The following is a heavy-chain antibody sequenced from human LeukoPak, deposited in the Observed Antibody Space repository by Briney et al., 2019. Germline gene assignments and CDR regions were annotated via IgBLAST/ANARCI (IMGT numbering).Heavy chain of an antibody. V-gene: IGHV4-4*09. D-gene: IGHD3-9*01. CDR3: ARWYYDILTGSYYFDY. J-gene: IGHJ4*02. CDR1: GGSISNSY. CDR2: IHFTGTT. Sequence: SETLSLTCTVSGGSISNSYWSWVRQPPGKGLEWIGYIHFTGTTNYNPSLKSRVTISVDTSKNQFSLKLSSVTAADTAVYYCARWYYDILTGSYYFDYWGQGTLVTVSS.